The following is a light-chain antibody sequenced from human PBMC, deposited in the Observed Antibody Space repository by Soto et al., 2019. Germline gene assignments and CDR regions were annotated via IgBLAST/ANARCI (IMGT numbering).Light chain of an antibody. CDR3: QQYGSSGT. CDR2: DAS. Sequence: EIVLPQSPATLSLSPGERATLSCRASQSVSSYLAWYQQKPGQAPGLLIYDASNRATDIPDRFSGSGSGTDFTLTISRLEPEDFAVYYCQQYGSSGTFGQGTKVDIK. J-gene: IGKJ1*01. CDR1: QSVSSY. V-gene: IGKV3-20*01.